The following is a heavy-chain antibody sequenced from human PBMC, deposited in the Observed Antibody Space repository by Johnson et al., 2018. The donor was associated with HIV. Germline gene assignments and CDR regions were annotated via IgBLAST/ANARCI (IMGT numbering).Heavy chain of an antibody. J-gene: IGHJ3*02. V-gene: IGHV3-11*04. D-gene: IGHD1-1*01. CDR1: GFTFSDYY. Sequence: QVQLVESGGGLVKPGGSLRLSCAASGFTFSDYYMSWIRQAPGKGLEWVSYISSSGSTIYYADSVKGRFTISRDNSGNTLYLQMNSLRAEDTAVYYCATSTASDAFDIWGQGTMVTVSS. CDR2: ISSSGSTI. CDR3: ATSTASDAFDI.